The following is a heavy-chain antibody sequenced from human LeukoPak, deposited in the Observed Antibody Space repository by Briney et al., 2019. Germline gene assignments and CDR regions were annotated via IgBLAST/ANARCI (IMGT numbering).Heavy chain of an antibody. CDR3: ARVRITIFGVVKWFDP. CDR2: INPNSGGT. D-gene: IGHD3-3*01. Sequence: EASVKVSCKASGYILTDYYMHWVRQAPGQELGWMGRINPNSGGTNYAQKFQGRVTMTRDTSISTAYMELSRLRSDDTAVYYCARVRITIFGVVKWFDPWGQGTLVTVSS. V-gene: IGHV1-2*06. J-gene: IGHJ5*02. CDR1: GYILTDYY.